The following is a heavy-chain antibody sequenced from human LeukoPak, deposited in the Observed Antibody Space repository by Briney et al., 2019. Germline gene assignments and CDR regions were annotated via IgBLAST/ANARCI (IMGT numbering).Heavy chain of an antibody. J-gene: IGHJ4*02. V-gene: IGHV1-46*01. CDR1: GYTFTSYY. Sequence: ASVKLSCKASGYTFTSYYMHWVRQAPGQGLEWMGIINPSGGGTSYAQKFQGRVTMTRDTSTSTVYMELSRQRSEDPAVYYCARGPPRGYADYWGQGTLVTVSS. CDR3: ARGPPRGYADY. D-gene: IGHD5-12*01. CDR2: INPSGGGT.